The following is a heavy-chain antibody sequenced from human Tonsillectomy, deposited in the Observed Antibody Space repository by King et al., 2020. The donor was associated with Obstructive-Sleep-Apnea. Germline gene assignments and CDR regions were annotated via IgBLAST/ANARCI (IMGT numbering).Heavy chain of an antibody. Sequence: QLVQSGRQVKKAGESLKISCKASGYNFITYYIDWVRQMPGKGREWMGVTYPGDSDTRDSPCFQGKVTISVDKYITTAYLQWRGRKASATAMYFCARHRDWNYVSGMDVWGQGTTVTVSS. CDR2: TYPGDSDT. D-gene: IGHD1-7*01. V-gene: IGHV5-51*01. J-gene: IGHJ6*02. CDR3: ARHRDWNYVSGMDV. CDR1: GYNFITYY.